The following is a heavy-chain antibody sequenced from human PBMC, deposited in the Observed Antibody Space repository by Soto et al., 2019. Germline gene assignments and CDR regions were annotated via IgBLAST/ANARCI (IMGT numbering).Heavy chain of an antibody. CDR3: AKDLWLDP. J-gene: IGHJ5*02. V-gene: IGHV3-23*01. Sequence: LRLSCVASGFTFRNYAMSWVRQAPGKGLEWVSTISVSGGSTNYADSVKGRFTISRDNSKNTVYLQMNSLRAEDTAIYYCAKDLWLDPWGQGTLVTVS. CDR1: GFTFRNYA. CDR2: ISVSGGST.